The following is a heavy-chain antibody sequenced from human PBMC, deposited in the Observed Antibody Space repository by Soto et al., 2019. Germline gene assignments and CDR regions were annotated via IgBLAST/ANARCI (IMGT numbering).Heavy chain of an antibody. CDR2: ISGSGGST. V-gene: IGHV3-23*01. CDR3: AKAPFYYYYYYMDV. Sequence: GSLRLSCAASGFTFSSYAMSWVRQAPGKGLEWVSAISGSGGSTYYADSVKGRFTISRDNSKNTLYLQMNSLRAEDTAVYYCAKAPFYYYYYYMDVWGKGTTVTVSS. CDR1: GFTFSSYA. J-gene: IGHJ6*03.